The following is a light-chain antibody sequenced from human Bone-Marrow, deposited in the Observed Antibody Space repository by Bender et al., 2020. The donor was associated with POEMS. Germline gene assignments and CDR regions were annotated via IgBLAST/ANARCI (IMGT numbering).Light chain of an antibody. CDR3: MIWPTNGPVV. Sequence: QPVLTQPPSSSASPGDSARLTCTLPSDINVGTYNIFWFQQKPGSPPTYLLYYQSESDKGQGSGVPSRFSGSKDASANTGVLVISGLQSEDEADYYCMIWPTNGPVVFGGGTKLTVL. V-gene: IGLV5-37*01. J-gene: IGLJ2*01. CDR1: SDINVGTYN. CDR2: YQSESDK.